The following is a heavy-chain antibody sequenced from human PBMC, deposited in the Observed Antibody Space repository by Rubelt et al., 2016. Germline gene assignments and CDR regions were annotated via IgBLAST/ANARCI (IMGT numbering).Heavy chain of an antibody. D-gene: IGHD3-3*01. Sequence: QVQLVQSGAEVKKPGASVKVSCKASGYTFTSYGISWVRQAPGQGLEWMGWISAYNGNTNYAQKPQGRVTRTTETSTSTAYMGLRSLRSDDTAVYYCARSPRYDFEDNWFDPWGQGTLVTVSS. V-gene: IGHV1-18*01. CDR2: ISAYNGNT. CDR1: GYTFTSYG. CDR3: ARSPRYDFEDNWFDP. J-gene: IGHJ5*02.